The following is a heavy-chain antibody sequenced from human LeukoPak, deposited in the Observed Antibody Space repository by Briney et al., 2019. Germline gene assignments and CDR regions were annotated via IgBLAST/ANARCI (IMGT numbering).Heavy chain of an antibody. J-gene: IGHJ6*03. CDR2: IYTSGST. V-gene: IGHV4-61*02. CDR1: GGSISSGSYY. Sequence: SETLSLTCTVSGGSISSGSYYWSWIRQPAGKGLEWIGRIYTSGSTNYNPSLKSRVTISVDTSKNQFSLKLSSVTAADTAVYYCARGRPYQLLTSYYYYYMDVWGKGTTVTVSS. D-gene: IGHD2-2*01. CDR3: ARGRPYQLLTSYYYYYMDV.